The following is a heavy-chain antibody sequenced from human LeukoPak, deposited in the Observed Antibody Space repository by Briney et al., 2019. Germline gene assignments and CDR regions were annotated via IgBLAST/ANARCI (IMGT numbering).Heavy chain of an antibody. D-gene: IGHD3-22*01. V-gene: IGHV4-31*03. J-gene: IGHJ4*02. CDR1: GGSISSGGYY. CDR2: IYYSGST. Sequence: SQTLSLTCTVSGGSISSGGYYWSWIRQHPGKGLEWIGYIYYSGSTYYNPSLKSRVTISVDTFKNQFSLKLSSVTAADTAVYYCARGAYDSSGYYDYWGQGTLVTVSS. CDR3: ARGAYDSSGYYDY.